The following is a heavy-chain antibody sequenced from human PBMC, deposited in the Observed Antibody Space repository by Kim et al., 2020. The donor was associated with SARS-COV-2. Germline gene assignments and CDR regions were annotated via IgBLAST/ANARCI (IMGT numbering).Heavy chain of an antibody. CDR1: GYTFTSYG. J-gene: IGHJ1*01. Sequence: ASVKVSCKASGYTFTSYGISWVRQAPGQGLEWMGWISAYNGNTNYAQKLQGRVTMTTDTSTSTAYMELRSLRSDDTAVYYCAGRSYDFWSGYPAEYFQHWGQGTLVTVSS. CDR3: AGRSYDFWSGYPAEYFQH. CDR2: ISAYNGNT. D-gene: IGHD3-3*01. V-gene: IGHV1-18*01.